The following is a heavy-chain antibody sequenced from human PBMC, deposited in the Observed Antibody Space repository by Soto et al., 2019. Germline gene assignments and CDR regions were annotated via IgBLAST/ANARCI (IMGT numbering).Heavy chain of an antibody. CDR3: ARDREYCSSTSCHNWFDP. Sequence: QVQLVQSGAEVKKPGSSVKVSCKASGGTFSSYAISWVRQAPGQGLEWMGGIIPIFGTANYAQKFQGRVTITADESTSTAYMELSSLRSEDTAVYYWARDREYCSSTSCHNWFDPWGQGTLVTVSS. CDR1: GGTFSSYA. CDR2: IIPIFGTA. V-gene: IGHV1-69*01. J-gene: IGHJ5*02. D-gene: IGHD2-2*01.